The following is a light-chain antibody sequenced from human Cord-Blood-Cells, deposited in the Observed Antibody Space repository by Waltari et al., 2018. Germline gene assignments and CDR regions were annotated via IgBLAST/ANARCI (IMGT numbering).Light chain of an antibody. V-gene: IGKV1-9*01. Sequence: IQLTQSPSSRSASVGDRVTIPCRASQGISSYLAWYQQKPGKAPKLLIYAASTLQSGVPSRFSGSGSGTDFTLTISSLQPEDFATYYCQQLNSYPLFTFGPGTKVDIK. CDR3: QQLNSYPLFT. CDR2: AAS. CDR1: QGISSY. J-gene: IGKJ3*01.